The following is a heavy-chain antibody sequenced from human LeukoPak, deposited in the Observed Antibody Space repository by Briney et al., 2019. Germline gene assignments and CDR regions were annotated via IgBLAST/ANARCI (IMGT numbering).Heavy chain of an antibody. CDR1: GFTFSSYS. J-gene: IGHJ4*02. Sequence: GGSLRLSCAASGFTFSSYSMNWVRQAPGKGLEWVSYISSSSTIYYADSVKGRFTISRDNAKNSLYLQMNSLRAEDTAAYYCARERGGDYVGYWGQGTLVTVSS. D-gene: IGHD3-10*01. CDR2: ISSSSTI. CDR3: ARERGGDYVGY. V-gene: IGHV3-48*01.